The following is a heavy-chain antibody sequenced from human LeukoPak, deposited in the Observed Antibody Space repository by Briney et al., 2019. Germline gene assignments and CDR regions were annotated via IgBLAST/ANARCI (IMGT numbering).Heavy chain of an antibody. CDR1: GYTFTSYD. D-gene: IGHD2-2*01. CDR3: VRTVVPAASSYYYYYYGMDV. Sequence: ASVKVSCKASGYTFTSYDINWVRQATGRGLEWMGWMNTNSGNTGYAQKFQGRVTITRNTSISTAYMELSSLRSEDTAVYYCVRTVVPAASSYYYYYYGMDVWGQGTTVTVSS. V-gene: IGHV1-8*01. CDR2: MNTNSGNT. J-gene: IGHJ6*02.